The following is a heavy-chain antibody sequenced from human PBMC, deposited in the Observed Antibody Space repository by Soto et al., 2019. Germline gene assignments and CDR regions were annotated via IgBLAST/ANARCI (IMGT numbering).Heavy chain of an antibody. CDR2: IDPSDSYT. Sequence: PGESLKISCKGSGYSFTSYWISWVRQMPGKGLEWMGRIDPSDSYTNYSPSFQGHVTISADKSISTAYMELSSLRSEDTAIYYCAARTGYYTSYYYMDVWGKGTTVTVSS. D-gene: IGHD3-9*01. CDR3: AARTGYYTSYYYMDV. J-gene: IGHJ6*03. CDR1: GYSFTSYW. V-gene: IGHV5-10-1*01.